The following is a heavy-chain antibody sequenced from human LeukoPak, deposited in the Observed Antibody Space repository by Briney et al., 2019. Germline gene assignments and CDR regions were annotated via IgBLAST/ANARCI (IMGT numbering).Heavy chain of an antibody. V-gene: IGHV4-30-4*01. J-gene: IGHJ3*02. Sequence: SETLSLTCTVSGGSISSGDYYWSWIRQPPGKGLEWIGYIYYSGSTYYNPSLKSRVTISVDTSKNQFSLKLSSVTAADTAVYYCAREGAWGRAFDIWGQGTMVTVSS. D-gene: IGHD7-27*01. CDR2: IYYSGST. CDR1: GGSISSGDYY. CDR3: AREGAWGRAFDI.